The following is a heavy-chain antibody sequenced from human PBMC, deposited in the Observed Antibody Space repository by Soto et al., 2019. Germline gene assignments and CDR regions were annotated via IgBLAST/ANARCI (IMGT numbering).Heavy chain of an antibody. CDR1: GFTFSSYA. CDR3: ARDQPSDYYDSSGYFDY. D-gene: IGHD3-22*01. Sequence: GGSLRLSCAASGFTFSSYAMHWVRQAPGKGLEWVAVISYDGSNKYYADSVKGRFTISRDNSKNTLYLQMNSLRTEDTAVYYCARDQPSDYYDSSGYFDYWGQGTLVTVSS. J-gene: IGHJ4*02. CDR2: ISYDGSNK. V-gene: IGHV3-30-3*01.